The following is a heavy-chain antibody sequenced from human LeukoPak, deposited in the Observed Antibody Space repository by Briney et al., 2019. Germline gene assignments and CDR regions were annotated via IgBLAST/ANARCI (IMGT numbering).Heavy chain of an antibody. V-gene: IGHV3-23*01. CDR3: AKEPREYCSSTSCPNWIDP. CDR2: ISASGGTK. CDR1: GFTFSSYA. J-gene: IGHJ5*02. D-gene: IGHD2-2*01. Sequence: GGSLRLSCAASGFTFSSYAMSWVRQAPGKGLEWVSAISASGGTKYYADSVKGRFTISRDNSKKTLYLQRSGLRAEDTAVYYCAKEPREYCSSTSCPNWIDPWGQGTLVTVSS.